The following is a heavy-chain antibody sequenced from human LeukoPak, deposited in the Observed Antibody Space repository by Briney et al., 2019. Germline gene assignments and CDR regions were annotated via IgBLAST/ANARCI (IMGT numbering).Heavy chain of an antibody. V-gene: IGHV1-69*02. Sequence: SVKVSCKASGGTFSSYTISWVRQAPGQGLEWMGRIIPILGIANYAQKFQGRVTITANKSTSTAYMELSSLRSGDTAVYYCARGVATSAFDYWGQGTLVTVSS. CDR1: GGTFSSYT. CDR2: IIPILGIA. CDR3: ARGVATSAFDY. D-gene: IGHD5-24*01. J-gene: IGHJ4*02.